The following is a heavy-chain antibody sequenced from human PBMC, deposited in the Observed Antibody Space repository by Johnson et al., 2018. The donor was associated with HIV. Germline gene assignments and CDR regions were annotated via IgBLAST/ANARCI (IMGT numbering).Heavy chain of an antibody. Sequence: QVQLVESGGGVVQPGRSLRLSCAASGFTFRSYGMHWVRQAPGKGLEWVAVISYDGSKKYHADSVKGRFTISRDNSKNTLYLHFNTLRAEDTAVYYCAKGADYADYEGALDIWGQGTMVTVSS. J-gene: IGHJ3*02. CDR3: AKGADYADYEGALDI. V-gene: IGHV3-30*18. D-gene: IGHD4-17*01. CDR2: ISYDGSKK. CDR1: GFTFRSYG.